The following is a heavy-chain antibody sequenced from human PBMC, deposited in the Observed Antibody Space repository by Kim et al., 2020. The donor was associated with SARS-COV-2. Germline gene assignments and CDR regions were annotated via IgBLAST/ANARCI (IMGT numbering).Heavy chain of an antibody. Sequence: SVKVSCKASGGTFSSYAISWVRQAPGQGLEWMGGIIPIFGTANYAQKFQGRVTITADESTSTAYMELSSLRSEDTAVYYCARESMYYYGSDYYYYGMDVWGQGTTVTVSS. CDR1: GGTFSSYA. CDR3: ARESMYYYGSDYYYYGMDV. V-gene: IGHV1-69*13. J-gene: IGHJ6*02. D-gene: IGHD3-10*01. CDR2: IIPIFGTA.